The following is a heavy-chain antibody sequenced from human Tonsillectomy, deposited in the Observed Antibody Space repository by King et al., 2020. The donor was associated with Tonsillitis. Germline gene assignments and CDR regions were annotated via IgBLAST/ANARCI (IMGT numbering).Heavy chain of an antibody. Sequence: VQLVESGRDLVQPGGSLRLSCAASGFIFTNYWMSWVRQAPGQGLEWVADISRDGSEKYYGDSVRGRFTISRDNAKNSVYLQMNSLRSEDTAVYYCARPRGYCSGGSCFPPDYWGQGILVTVSS. CDR1: GFIFTNYW. CDR2: ISRDGSEK. D-gene: IGHD2-15*01. J-gene: IGHJ4*02. V-gene: IGHV3-7*03. CDR3: ARPRGYCSGGSCFPPDY.